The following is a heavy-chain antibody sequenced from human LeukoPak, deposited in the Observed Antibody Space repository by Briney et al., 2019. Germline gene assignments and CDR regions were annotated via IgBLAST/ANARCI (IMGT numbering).Heavy chain of an antibody. Sequence: ASVKVSCKVSGYTLTELSMHCVRQAPGKGLEWMGGFDPEDGETIYAQKFQGRVTMTEDTSTDTAYMELSSLRSEDTAVYYCATVIAAAGTGVQFDYWGQGTLVTVSS. V-gene: IGHV1-24*01. CDR3: ATVIAAAGTGVQFDY. D-gene: IGHD6-13*01. J-gene: IGHJ4*02. CDR1: GYTLTELS. CDR2: FDPEDGET.